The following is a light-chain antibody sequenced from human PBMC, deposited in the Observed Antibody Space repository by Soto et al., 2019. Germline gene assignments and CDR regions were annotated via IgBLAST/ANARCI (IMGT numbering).Light chain of an antibody. CDR1: QSICSW. V-gene: IGKV1-5*03. CDR3: QQYNDNWT. J-gene: IGKJ1*01. Sequence: DIQMTQSPSTMSASVGDRVTITCRASQSICSWLAWYQQNTGTAPNLLIYKASTLQSGVPPRFSGSGSGTEFTLASSSLQADYSATYYCQQYNDNWTCGQGTKVE. CDR2: KAS.